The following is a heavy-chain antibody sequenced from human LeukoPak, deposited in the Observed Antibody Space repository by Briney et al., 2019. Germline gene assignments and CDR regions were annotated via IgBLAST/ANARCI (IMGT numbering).Heavy chain of an antibody. V-gene: IGHV4-4*07. CDR1: GGSISSYY. J-gene: IGHJ4*02. CDR3: ARVGHGDYLYYFDY. CDR2: LHTSGST. Sequence: SETLSLTCTVSGGSISSYYWSWIRQPAGGGLEWIGRLHTSGSTHYNPSLKSRVTMSVDTSKNQFSLKLSSVTAADTAVYYCARVGHGDYLYYFDYWGQGTLVTVSS. D-gene: IGHD4-17*01.